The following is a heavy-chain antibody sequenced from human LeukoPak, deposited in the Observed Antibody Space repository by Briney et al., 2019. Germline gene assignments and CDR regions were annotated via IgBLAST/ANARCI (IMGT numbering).Heavy chain of an antibody. Sequence: SVKVSCKASGGTFSSYAISWVRQAPGQGLEWMGRIIPILGIANYAQKFQGRVTITADKSTSTAYMELSSLRSEDTAVYYCAREGLHLGELSLYHWFDPWGQGTLVTVSS. J-gene: IGHJ5*02. CDR2: IIPILGIA. D-gene: IGHD3-16*02. CDR3: AREGLHLGELSLYHWFDP. V-gene: IGHV1-69*04. CDR1: GGTFSSYA.